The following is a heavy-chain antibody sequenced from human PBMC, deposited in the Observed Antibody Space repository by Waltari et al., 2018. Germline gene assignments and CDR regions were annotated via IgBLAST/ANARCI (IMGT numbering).Heavy chain of an antibody. CDR3: ASRRGGDGWFDP. J-gene: IGHJ5*02. V-gene: IGHV4-61*09. D-gene: IGHD2-21*01. Sequence: QVQLQESGPGSVKPSQTLSLTCTVSGGSISSGSYYWSWIRQPAGKGLEWIGYIYTSGSTNYNPSLKSRVTISVDTSKNQFSLKLSSVTAADTAVYYCASRRGGDGWFDPWGQGTLVTVSS. CDR2: IYTSGST. CDR1: GGSISSGSYY.